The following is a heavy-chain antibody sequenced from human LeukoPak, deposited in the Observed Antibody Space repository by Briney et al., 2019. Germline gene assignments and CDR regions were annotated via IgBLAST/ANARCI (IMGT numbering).Heavy chain of an antibody. CDR1: GFTLRSYA. Sequence: GGSLRLSCAASGFTLRSYAMSGVRQAPGKGLEWVSAFSGSGGRTYYADSVKGRFTISRDTSKNTLYLQMNSQRSEDTAVYYCAKDETISPDYVLDYWGQGTLVTVSS. V-gene: IGHV3-23*01. J-gene: IGHJ4*02. D-gene: IGHD4-17*01. CDR3: AKDETISPDYVLDY. CDR2: FSGSGGRT.